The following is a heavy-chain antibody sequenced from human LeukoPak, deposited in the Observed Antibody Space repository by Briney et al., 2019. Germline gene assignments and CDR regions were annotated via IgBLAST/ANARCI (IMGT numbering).Heavy chain of an antibody. V-gene: IGHV4-34*01. CDR3: AKERKYYGSESRGSPPVDAFDM. J-gene: IGHJ3*02. CDR1: GGSFSGYY. Sequence: PSETLSLTCAVYGGSFSGYYWSWIRQPPGKGLEWIGEINHSGSTNYNPSLKSRVTISVDTSKNQFSLKLSSVTAADTALYYCAKERKYYGSESRGSPPVDAFDMWGQGTMVTVSS. CDR2: INHSGST. D-gene: IGHD3-10*01.